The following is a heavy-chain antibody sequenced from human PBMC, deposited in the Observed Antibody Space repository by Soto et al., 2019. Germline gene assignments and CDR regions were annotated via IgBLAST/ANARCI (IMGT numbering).Heavy chain of an antibody. CDR2: ISGSGGST. J-gene: IGHJ3*02. CDR1: GFTFSSYA. Sequence: EVQLLESGGGLVKPGGSLRLSCAASGFTFSSYAMSWVRQAPGKGLEWVSAISGSGGSTYYADSVKGRFTISRDNSKNTLYLQMNSLRAEDTAVYYCAKDILFGEHAFDIWGQGTMVTVSS. V-gene: IGHV3-23*01. D-gene: IGHD3-10*02. CDR3: AKDILFGEHAFDI.